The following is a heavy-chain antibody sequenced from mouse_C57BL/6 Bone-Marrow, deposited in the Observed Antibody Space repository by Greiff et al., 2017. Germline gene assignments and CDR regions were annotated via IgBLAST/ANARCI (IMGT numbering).Heavy chain of an antibody. CDR3: ARPFNWDVYFDY. V-gene: IGHV5-6*01. CDR2: ISSGGSYT. J-gene: IGHJ2*01. Sequence: EVQLVESGGDLVKPGGSLKLSCAASGFTFRSYGMSWVRQTPDKRLEWVATISSGGSYTYYPDSVKGRFTISRDNAKNTLYLQMSSLKSEDTAMYYCARPFNWDVYFDYWGQGTTLTVSA. CDR1: GFTFRSYG. D-gene: IGHD4-1*01.